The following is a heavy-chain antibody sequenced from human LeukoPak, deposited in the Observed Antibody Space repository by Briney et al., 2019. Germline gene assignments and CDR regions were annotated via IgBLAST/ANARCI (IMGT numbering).Heavy chain of an antibody. V-gene: IGHV1-18*04. CDR2: ISTYSDNT. J-gene: IGHJ4*02. CDR3: AGVGANNAYGPIDY. CDR1: GYTFTSYR. D-gene: IGHD1-26*01. Sequence: ASVKVSCKASGYTFTSYRMHWVRQAPGQGHGCMGWISTYSDNTKYAQNLQGRITMTTDTSTSTAYMELRSLRSDDTAVYYCAGVGANNAYGPIDYWGPGTLVTVSS.